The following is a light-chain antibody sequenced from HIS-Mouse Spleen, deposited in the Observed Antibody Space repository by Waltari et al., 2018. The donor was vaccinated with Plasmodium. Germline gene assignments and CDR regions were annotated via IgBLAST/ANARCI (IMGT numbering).Light chain of an antibody. V-gene: IGLV3-25*03. J-gene: IGLJ3*02. Sequence: SYELTQPPSVSVSPGQTARITCSGDALPKQYAYWYQQKPGQAPVLVRYKDSKRPSGIPERFSGSSSGTTVTLTISGVQAEDEADYYCQSADSSGTPNWVFGGGTKLTVL. CDR1: ALPKQY. CDR3: QSADSSGTPNWV. CDR2: KDS.